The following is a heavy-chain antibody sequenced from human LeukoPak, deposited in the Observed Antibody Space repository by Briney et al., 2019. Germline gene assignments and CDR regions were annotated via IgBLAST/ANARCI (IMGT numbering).Heavy chain of an antibody. Sequence: PSGTLSLTCTVSGGSISSYYWSWIRQPPGKGLEWIGYIYYSGSTNYNPSLKSRVTISVDTSKNQFSLKLSSVTAADTAVYYCARGEYGSGSYYNQFNAFDIWGQGTMVTVSS. CDR2: IYYSGST. J-gene: IGHJ3*02. D-gene: IGHD3-10*01. CDR3: ARGEYGSGSYYNQFNAFDI. V-gene: IGHV4-59*01. CDR1: GGSISSYY.